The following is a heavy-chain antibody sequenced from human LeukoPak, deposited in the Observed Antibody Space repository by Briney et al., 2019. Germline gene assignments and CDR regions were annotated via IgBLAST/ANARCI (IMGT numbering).Heavy chain of an antibody. Sequence: ASVKVSCKASGYTFTGYYMHWVRQAPGQGLEWMGWINPNSGGTNYAQKFQGWVTMTRDTSINTAYMELSRLRSDDTAVYYCARASITIFGVVIIPPYYFDYWGQGTLVTVSS. CDR3: ARASITIFGVVIIPPYYFDY. CDR2: INPNSGGT. J-gene: IGHJ4*02. D-gene: IGHD3-3*01. V-gene: IGHV1-2*04. CDR1: GYTFTGYY.